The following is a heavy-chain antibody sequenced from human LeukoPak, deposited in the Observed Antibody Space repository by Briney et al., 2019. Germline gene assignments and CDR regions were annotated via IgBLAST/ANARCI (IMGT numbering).Heavy chain of an antibody. D-gene: IGHD3-22*01. CDR2: IYYSGST. J-gene: IGHJ4*02. CDR3: ARHHETYYYDSSLFDY. V-gene: IGHV4-39*01. Sequence: LRLSCAASGFTFSSYAMHWVRQAPGKGLEWIGSIYYSGSTYYNPSLKSRVTISVDTSKNQFSLKLSSVTAADTAVYYCARHHETYYYDSSLFDYWGQGTLVTVSS. CDR1: GFTFSSYAMH.